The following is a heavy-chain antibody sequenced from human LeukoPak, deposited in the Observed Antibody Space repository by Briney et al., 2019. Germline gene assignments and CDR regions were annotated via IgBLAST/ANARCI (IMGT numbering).Heavy chain of an antibody. CDR2: IYYSGST. D-gene: IGHD1-1*01. V-gene: IGHV4-61*01. CDR1: GGSISSSSCY. J-gene: IGHJ5*02. CDR3: AREGPLDVGPGLVPNNWFDP. Sequence: SETLSLTCTVSGGSISSSSCYWSWIRQPPGKGLEWIGYIYYSGSTNYNPSLKSRVTISVDTSKNQFSLKLSSVTAADTAVYYCAREGPLDVGPGLVPNNWFDPWGQGTLVTVSS.